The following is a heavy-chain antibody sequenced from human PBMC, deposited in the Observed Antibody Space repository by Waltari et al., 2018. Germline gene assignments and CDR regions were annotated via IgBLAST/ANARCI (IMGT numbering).Heavy chain of an antibody. D-gene: IGHD7-27*01. V-gene: IGHV3-21*02. CDR1: GFTFSSYS. J-gene: IGHJ4*02. CDR3: ARGRWGFYLDD. CDR2: ISSSGSYT. Sequence: EVLLVESGGGLVKPGGSLRLSCAASGFTFSSYSMNWVRQAPGKGLEWVSSISSSGSYTHYVDSVKGRFTISRDNAKNSLYLQMNTLRAEDTAVYYCARGRWGFYLDDWGQGTLVTSSS.